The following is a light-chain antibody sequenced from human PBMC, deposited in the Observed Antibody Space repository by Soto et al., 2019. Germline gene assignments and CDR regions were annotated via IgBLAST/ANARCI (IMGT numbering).Light chain of an antibody. CDR2: SVS. CDR1: QSVSSY. Sequence: EIVLTQSPATLSLSPGERATLSCRASQSVSSYVAWVQQKPGQTPRLLIYSVSSRATGIPDRFSGSGSGTDFTLTISSLEPEDFAVYYCQHRTFGQGTKVDI. J-gene: IGKJ1*01. CDR3: QHRT. V-gene: IGKV3-11*01.